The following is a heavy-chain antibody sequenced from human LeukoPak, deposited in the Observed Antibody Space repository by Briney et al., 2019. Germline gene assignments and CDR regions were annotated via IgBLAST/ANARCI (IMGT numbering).Heavy chain of an antibody. J-gene: IGHJ4*02. CDR2: ISDSGGGT. D-gene: IGHD6-19*01. Sequence: GGSLRLSCSVSGITVSNYGMSWVRQAPGKGLEWVAGISDSGGGTKYADSVKGRFTISRDNFKNTLYLQMNSLRAEDTAVYYCAKDLAVAVPFDYWGQGTLVTVSS. CDR1: GITVSNYG. CDR3: AKDLAVAVPFDY. V-gene: IGHV3-23*01.